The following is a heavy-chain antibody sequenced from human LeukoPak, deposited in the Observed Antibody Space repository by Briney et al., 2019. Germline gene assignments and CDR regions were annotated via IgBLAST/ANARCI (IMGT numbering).Heavy chain of an antibody. V-gene: IGHV3-7*01. Sequence: GGSLRLSCAASGFSLTRYWMSWVRQAPGKGLEWVAKIKEDGSEKNSADSVKGRFTISRDNAKNSLYLQMSSLTVEDTAVYYCARDGFAVAYDYWGQGTLVTVSS. CDR3: ARDGFAVAYDY. D-gene: IGHD4-23*01. CDR2: IKEDGSEK. J-gene: IGHJ4*02. CDR1: GFSLTRYW.